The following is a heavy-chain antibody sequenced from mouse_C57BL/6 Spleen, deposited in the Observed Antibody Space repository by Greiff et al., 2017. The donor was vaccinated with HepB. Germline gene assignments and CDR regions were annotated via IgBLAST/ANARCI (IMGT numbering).Heavy chain of an antibody. CDR3: ARHYYGSSPDY. CDR1: GFTFSSYG. V-gene: IGHV5-6*01. D-gene: IGHD1-1*01. CDR2: ISSGGSYT. Sequence: EVQLVESGGDLVKPGGSLKLSCAASGFTFSSYGMSWVRQTPDKRLEWVATISSGGSYTYYPDSVKGRFTISRENAKNTLYLQMSSLKSEDTAMYYCARHYYGSSPDYWGQGTTLTVSS. J-gene: IGHJ2*01.